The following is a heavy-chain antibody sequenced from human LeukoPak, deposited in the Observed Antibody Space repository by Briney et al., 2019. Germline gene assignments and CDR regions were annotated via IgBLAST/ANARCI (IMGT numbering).Heavy chain of an antibody. V-gene: IGHV3-21*01. CDR2: ISGTSSYI. J-gene: IGHJ4*02. D-gene: IGHD2-2*01. CDR3: AKDVPQAWQLLGH. Sequence: GGSLRLSCAASGFTFSSYSMNWVRQAPGKGLEWVSSISGTSSYIYYADSVKGRFTISRDNSKNTLSLQMNSLRAEDTAVYYCAKDVPQAWQLLGHWGQGTLVTVFS. CDR1: GFTFSSYS.